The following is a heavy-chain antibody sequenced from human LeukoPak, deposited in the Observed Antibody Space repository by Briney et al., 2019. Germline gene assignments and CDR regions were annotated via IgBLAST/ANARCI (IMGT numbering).Heavy chain of an antibody. V-gene: IGHV4-59*01. CDR1: GGSISSYY. Sequence: SETLSLTCTVSGGSISSYYWSWIRQPAGKGLEWIGYIYYSGSTNYNPSLKSRVTISVDTSKNQFSLKLSSVTAADTAVYYCARARRAAAGRRNYYYYYYMDVWGKGTTVTISS. D-gene: IGHD6-13*01. CDR3: ARARRAAAGRRNYYYYYYMDV. J-gene: IGHJ6*03. CDR2: IYYSGST.